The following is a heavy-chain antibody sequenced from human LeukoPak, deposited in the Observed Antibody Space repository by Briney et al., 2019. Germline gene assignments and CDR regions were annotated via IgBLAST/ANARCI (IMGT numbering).Heavy chain of an antibody. D-gene: IGHD6-13*01. J-gene: IGHJ2*01. CDR2: IYTSGST. CDR3: AKDWGIAAVASQWFFDL. Sequence: PSETLSLTCTVSGGSISSGSYYWSWIRQPAGKGLEWIGRIYTSGSTNYNPSLKSRVTISVDTSKTQFSLKLSSVTAADTAVYFCAKDWGIAAVASQWFFDLWGRGTLVTVSS. CDR1: GGSISSGSYY. V-gene: IGHV4-61*02.